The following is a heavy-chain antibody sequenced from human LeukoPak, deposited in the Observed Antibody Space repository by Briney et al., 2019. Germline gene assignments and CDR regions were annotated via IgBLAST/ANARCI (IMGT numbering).Heavy chain of an antibody. Sequence: SETLSLTCAVYGGSFSGYYWNWIRQPPGKGLEWICVINHSGSTNYNPSLKRRVSISVDTFKNQFSLKLSSVTAADTAVYYCARGFVVVPASYYYMDVWGKGTTVTVSS. J-gene: IGHJ6*03. D-gene: IGHD2-2*01. CDR2: INHSGST. CDR3: ARGFVVVPASYYYMDV. V-gene: IGHV4-34*01. CDR1: GGSFSGYY.